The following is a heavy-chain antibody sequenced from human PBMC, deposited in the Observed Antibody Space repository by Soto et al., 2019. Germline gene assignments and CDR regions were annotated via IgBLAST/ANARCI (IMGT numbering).Heavy chain of an antibody. CDR1: GFTFSSYA. CDR3: ANLIVVVVASIQLAEYFQH. CDR2: ISGSGGST. Sequence: GGSLRLSCAASGFTFSSYAMSWVRQAPGKGLEWVSAISGSGGSTYYADSVKGRFTISRDNSKNTLYLQMNSLRAEDTAVYYCANLIVVVVASIQLAEYFQHWGQGTLVTVSS. J-gene: IGHJ1*01. D-gene: IGHD2-15*01. V-gene: IGHV3-23*01.